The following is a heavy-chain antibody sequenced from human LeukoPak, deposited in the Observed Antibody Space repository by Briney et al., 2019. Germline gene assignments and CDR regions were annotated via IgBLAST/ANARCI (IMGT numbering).Heavy chain of an antibody. Sequence: PGGSLRLSCAASGFTFSMSWMTWVRQAPGKGLEWVASINGDTSEIHYVDSVKGRFTISRDNTKDSLYLQMNSLRAEDTAVYYCARAVGYSGFSDYWGQGTLVTVSS. CDR1: GFTFSMSW. D-gene: IGHD5-12*01. J-gene: IGHJ4*02. V-gene: IGHV3-7*01. CDR3: ARAVGYSGFSDY. CDR2: INGDTSEI.